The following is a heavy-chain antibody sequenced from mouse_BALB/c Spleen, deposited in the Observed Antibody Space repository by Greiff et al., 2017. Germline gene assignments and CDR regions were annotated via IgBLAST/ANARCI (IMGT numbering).Heavy chain of an antibody. D-gene: IGHD1-1*01. CDR2: INPSNGRT. CDR1: GYTFTSYW. CDR3: ARSGTTVVERYFDV. Sequence: QVQLKQPGAELVKPGASVKLSCKASGYTFTSYWMHWVKQRPGQGLEWIGEINPSNGRTNYNEKFKSKATLTVDKSSSTAYMQLSSLTSEDSAVYYCARSGTTVVERYFDVWGAGTTVTVSS. V-gene: IGHV1S81*02. J-gene: IGHJ1*01.